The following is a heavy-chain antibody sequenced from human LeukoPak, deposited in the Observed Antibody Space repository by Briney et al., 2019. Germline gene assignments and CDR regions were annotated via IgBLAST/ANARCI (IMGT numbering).Heavy chain of an antibody. Sequence: GGSLRLSCAASGFTFNDYWMTWVRQAPGKGLEWVANIKQDGSEKYYVDSVKGRFTISRDNAKNSLYLQMNSLRAEDTAVYYCAREKVGAIDYWGQGTLVTVSS. CDR3: AREKVGAIDY. J-gene: IGHJ4*02. CDR2: IKQDGSEK. D-gene: IGHD1-26*01. CDR1: GFTFNDYW. V-gene: IGHV3-7*01.